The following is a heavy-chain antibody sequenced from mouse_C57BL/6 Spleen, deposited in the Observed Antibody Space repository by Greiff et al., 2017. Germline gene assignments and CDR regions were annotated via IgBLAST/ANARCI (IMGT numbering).Heavy chain of an antibody. J-gene: IGHJ2*01. Sequence: QVQLQQPGAELVMPGASVKLSCKASGYTFTSYCMHWVKQRPGQGLEWIGEIDPSDSYPNYNQKFKGKSTLTVAKSSSTAYMQLSSLTSEDSAVYYGARRDYYDSSYGFDYWGQGTTLTVSS. D-gene: IGHD1-1*01. V-gene: IGHV1-69*01. CDR3: ARRDYYDSSYGFDY. CDR2: IDPSDSYP. CDR1: GYTFTSYC.